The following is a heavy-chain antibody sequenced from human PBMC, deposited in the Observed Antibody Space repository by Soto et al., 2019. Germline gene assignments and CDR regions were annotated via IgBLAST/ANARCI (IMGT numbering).Heavy chain of an antibody. D-gene: IGHD2-15*01. CDR3: ARLGYCSGGSCYLVSGNDY. CDR2: IYYSGST. J-gene: IGHJ4*02. V-gene: IGHV4-59*08. CDR1: GGSISSYY. Sequence: SETLSLTCTVSGGSISSYYWSWIRQPPGKGLEWIGYIYYSGSTNYNPSLKSRVTISVDTSKNQFSLKLSSVTAADTAVYYCARLGYCSGGSCYLVSGNDYWGQGTLVTVSS.